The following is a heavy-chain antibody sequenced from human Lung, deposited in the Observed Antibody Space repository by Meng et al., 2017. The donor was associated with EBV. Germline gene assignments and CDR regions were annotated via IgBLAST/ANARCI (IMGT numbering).Heavy chain of an antibody. D-gene: IGHD2-2*01. Sequence: QVQRQQWGAGMLKPSEPLSPTCGVSGRSFSSSYWSWIRQPPGKGLEWIGQINYSGITNYNPSLKSRVTISVDTSKNQFSLSLNSVTAADTAVYYCARGGTSSAPFDYWGQGTLVTVSS. CDR1: GRSFSSSY. J-gene: IGHJ4*02. CDR2: INYSGIT. V-gene: IGHV4-34*01. CDR3: ARGGTSSAPFDY.